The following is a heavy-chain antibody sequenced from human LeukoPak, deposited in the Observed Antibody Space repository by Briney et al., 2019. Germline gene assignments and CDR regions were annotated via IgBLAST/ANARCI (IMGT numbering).Heavy chain of an antibody. CDR1: GFTFSTYD. J-gene: IGHJ3*02. Sequence: PGGSLRLSCAASGFTFSTYDMHWVRQATGKGLEWVSGIGTAGDTYYPGSVKGRFTISRENAKKSLYLQMNSLRGGDTAVYYCERWGGELGNVFDIWAQGTMVTVSS. V-gene: IGHV3-13*01. CDR2: IGTAGDT. D-gene: IGHD3-16*01. CDR3: ERWGGELGNVFDI.